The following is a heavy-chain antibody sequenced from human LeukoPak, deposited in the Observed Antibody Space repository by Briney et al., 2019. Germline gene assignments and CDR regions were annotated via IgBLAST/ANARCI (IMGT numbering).Heavy chain of an antibody. CDR3: ARDRAVTTEPPTSNWFDP. D-gene: IGHD4-17*01. CDR1: GGTFSSYA. CDR2: IIPILGIA. V-gene: IGHV1-69*04. J-gene: IGHJ5*02. Sequence: SVKVSCKASGGTFSSYAISWVRQAPGQGLEWMGRIIPILGIANYAQKFQGRVTITADKSTSTAYMELSSLRSEDTAVYYCARDRAVTTEPPTSNWFDPWGQGTLVTVSS.